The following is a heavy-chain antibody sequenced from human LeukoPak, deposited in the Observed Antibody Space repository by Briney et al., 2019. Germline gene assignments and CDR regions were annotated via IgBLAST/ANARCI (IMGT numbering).Heavy chain of an antibody. CDR1: GLTFSSYA. J-gene: IGHJ4*02. CDR3: AKDRYSSSPGGFDY. CDR2: ISGSGGST. D-gene: IGHD6-6*01. Sequence: GGSLRLSCRPSGLTFSSYAMSWVRQAPGKGLEWVSAISGSGGSTYYADSVKGRFTISRDNSKNTLYLQMNSLRAEDTAVYYCAKDRYSSSPGGFDYWGQGTLVTVSS. V-gene: IGHV3-23*01.